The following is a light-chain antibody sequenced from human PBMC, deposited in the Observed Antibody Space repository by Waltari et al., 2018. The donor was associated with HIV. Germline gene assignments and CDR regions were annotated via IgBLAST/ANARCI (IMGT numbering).Light chain of an antibody. CDR2: GAS. J-gene: IGKJ3*01. Sequence: IVLTQSPGTLSLSPGERATLSCRASQSVISNYLAWYQQKPGQAPRLLIYGASSRATGIPDRFSGSGSGTDFTLTISRLEPEDFAVYFCQQYGSSPLAFGPGTKVDI. CDR3: QQYGSSPLA. V-gene: IGKV3-20*01. CDR1: QSVISNY.